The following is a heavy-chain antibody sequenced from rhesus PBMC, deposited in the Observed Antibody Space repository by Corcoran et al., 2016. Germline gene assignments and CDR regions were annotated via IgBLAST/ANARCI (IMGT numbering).Heavy chain of an antibody. CDR1: GYSFPSYW. CDR2: IYPVVSNP. Sequence: EVQLVQSGAEVKRPGESLKISCKTSGYSFPSYWISWVRQMPGNGPVWCGAIYPVVSNPRDSPPCPDQCTISADEASGAPYLQWSNLEAADSAPYYCATYGIGYYRSWGQGVLVTGSS. CDR3: ATYGIGYYRS. D-gene: IGHD3-28*01. J-gene: IGHJ4*01. V-gene: IGHV5-2*01.